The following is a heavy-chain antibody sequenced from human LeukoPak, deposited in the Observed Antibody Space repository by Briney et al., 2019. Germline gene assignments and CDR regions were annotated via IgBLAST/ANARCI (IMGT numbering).Heavy chain of an antibody. CDR2: INPNSGDT. CDR3: ATLGYCSSTSCYRDIDY. CDR1: GYTFTGYY. V-gene: IGHV1-2*02. Sequence: ASVKVSCKASGYTFTGYYIHWVRQAPGQGLEWMGWINPNSGDTNYAQRFQGRVTVTRDTSISTAYMQLSRLRSDDTAVYYCATLGYCSSTSCYRDIDYWGQGTLVTVSS. J-gene: IGHJ4*02. D-gene: IGHD2-2*01.